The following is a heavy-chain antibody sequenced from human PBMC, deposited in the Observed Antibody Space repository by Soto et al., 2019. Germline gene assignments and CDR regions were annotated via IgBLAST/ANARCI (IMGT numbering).Heavy chain of an antibody. V-gene: IGHV3-30*03. Sequence: PGGSLRLSXAASGFTFSRSGMHWVRQAPGKGLEWVAVVTSSGDKKHYADSVKGRFTISRDNSKNTMYLQMNSLRVEDTAVYYCTRDYGTSETQFDYWGQGTLVTVSS. D-gene: IGHD2-2*01. CDR3: TRDYGTSETQFDY. CDR1: GFTFSRSG. CDR2: VTSSGDKK. J-gene: IGHJ4*02.